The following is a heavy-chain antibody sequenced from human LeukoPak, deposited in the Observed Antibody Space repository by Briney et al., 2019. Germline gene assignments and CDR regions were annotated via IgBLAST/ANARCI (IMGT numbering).Heavy chain of an antibody. V-gene: IGHV3-30-3*01. CDR3: ARDRGIVGATNHFDY. CDR2: ISYDGSNK. Sequence: HPGGSLRLSCAASGFTFSSYPMHWDRQAPGKGLEWVAVISYDGSNKYYADSVKGRFTISRDNSKNTLYLQMNSLRAEDTAVYYCARDRGIVGATNHFDYWGQGTLVTVSS. J-gene: IGHJ4*02. CDR1: GFTFSSYP. D-gene: IGHD1-26*01.